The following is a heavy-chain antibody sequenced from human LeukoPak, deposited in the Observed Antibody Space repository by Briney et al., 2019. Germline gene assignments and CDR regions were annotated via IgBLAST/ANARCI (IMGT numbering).Heavy chain of an antibody. CDR1: GGSISGCY. D-gene: IGHD2-15*01. V-gene: IGHV4-59*08. CDR2: IYYRGTS. J-gene: IGHJ4*02. Sequence: PSETLSLTCTVSGGSISGCYWSWIRQPPGQGLGWIGFIYYRGTSKYNPSLMSRVTMSVDTSKNQVSLKLSSVTAADTAVYYCARHYCSGGNCYYFDHWGQGTLVTVSS. CDR3: ARHYCSGGNCYYFDH.